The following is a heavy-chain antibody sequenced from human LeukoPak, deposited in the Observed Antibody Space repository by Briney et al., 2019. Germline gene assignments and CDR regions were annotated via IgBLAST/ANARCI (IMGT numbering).Heavy chain of an antibody. V-gene: IGHV4-59*01. CDR1: GGSFSGYY. Sequence: SETLSLTCAVYGGSFSGYYWSWIRQPPGKGLEWIGYIYYSGSTNYNPSLKSRVTISVDTSKNQFSLKLSSVTAADTAVYYCTRKSTVNLPFDYWGQGTLVTVSS. CDR2: IYYSGST. CDR3: TRKSTVNLPFDY. J-gene: IGHJ4*02. D-gene: IGHD1-26*01.